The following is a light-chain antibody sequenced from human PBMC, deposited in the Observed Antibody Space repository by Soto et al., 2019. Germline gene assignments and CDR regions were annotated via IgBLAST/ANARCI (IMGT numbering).Light chain of an antibody. CDR2: TAS. CDR3: QQSSRTPWT. V-gene: IGKV1-39*01. Sequence: DIQMTQSPSSLSASVGDRVTITCRASQSISNYLNWYQQKPGKAPKLLIYTASSLQSGVPSRFSGSGSGTGFTLTISSLQPEDFATYFCQQSSRTPWTFGQGTKVDIK. CDR1: QSISNY. J-gene: IGKJ1*01.